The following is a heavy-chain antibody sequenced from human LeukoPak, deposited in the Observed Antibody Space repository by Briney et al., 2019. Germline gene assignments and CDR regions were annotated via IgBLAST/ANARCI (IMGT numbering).Heavy chain of an antibody. CDR2: IYSGGGT. CDR3: AREPAARGY. Sequence: AGSLRLSCAVSGFTVSTNFMNWVRQAPGEGLEWVSVIYSGGGTYYADSVKGRFTVSRDTSKNMLYLQMNSLRVEDTAVYYCAREPAARGYWGQGTLVTVSS. D-gene: IGHD2-2*01. V-gene: IGHV3-66*01. CDR1: GFTVSTNF. J-gene: IGHJ4*02.